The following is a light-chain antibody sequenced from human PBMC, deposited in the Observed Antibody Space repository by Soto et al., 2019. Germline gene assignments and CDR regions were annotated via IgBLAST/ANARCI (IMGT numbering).Light chain of an antibody. Sequence: EAVLTQSPATLSVFPGERATLCCRASQSVATNLAWYQQKPGQAPRLLIYGASTRATGIPARFSGSGSGTEFTLTISSLQSEDFAVYYCQQYNNWPRTFGQGTKVDIK. CDR3: QQYNNWPRT. CDR1: QSVATN. J-gene: IGKJ1*01. V-gene: IGKV3-15*01. CDR2: GAS.